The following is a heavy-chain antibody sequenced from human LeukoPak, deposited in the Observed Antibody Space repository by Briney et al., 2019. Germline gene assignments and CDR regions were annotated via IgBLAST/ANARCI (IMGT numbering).Heavy chain of an antibody. Sequence: GGSLRLSCAASGVTVSDAWMSWVRQVPGKGLEWVGRIKSKLDDGTRDYAAPVEGRFTISRDDSVNTLYLDLSRLKTEDTAVYYCAKDRCSGGSCDPPYYYFMDVWGKGTTVTVSS. D-gene: IGHD2-15*01. CDR1: GVTVSDAW. V-gene: IGHV3-15*01. J-gene: IGHJ6*03. CDR3: AKDRCSGGSCDPPYYYFMDV. CDR2: IKSKLDDGTR.